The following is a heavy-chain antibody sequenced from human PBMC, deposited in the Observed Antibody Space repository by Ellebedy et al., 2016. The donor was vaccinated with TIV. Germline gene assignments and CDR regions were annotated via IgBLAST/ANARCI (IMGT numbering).Heavy chain of an antibody. J-gene: IGHJ6*04. Sequence: SETLSLXXTVSGGPIINHYWSWIRQPAGKGLEWIGRIYSSGTTNYNSSLKSRVTMSVDTSKNQFSLKLSSVTAADTAVYYCARDRLDDLDVWGKGTTVTVSS. CDR3: ARDRLDDLDV. D-gene: IGHD2-21*02. CDR1: GGPIINHY. V-gene: IGHV4-4*07. CDR2: IYSSGTT.